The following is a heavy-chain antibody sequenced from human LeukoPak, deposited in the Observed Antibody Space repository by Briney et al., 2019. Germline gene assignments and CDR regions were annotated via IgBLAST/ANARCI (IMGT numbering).Heavy chain of an antibody. CDR2: ISYDGSNK. V-gene: IGHV3-30*18. J-gene: IGHJ6*02. D-gene: IGHD6-13*01. CDR3: AKESVYSSLIYYYYGMDV. CDR1: GFTFSSYG. Sequence: QSGGSLRLSCAASGFTFSSYGMHWVRQAPGKGLEWVAVISYDGSNKYYADSVKGRFTISRDNSKNTLYLQMNSLRAEDTAVYYCAKESVYSSLIYYYYGMDVWGQGTTVTVSS.